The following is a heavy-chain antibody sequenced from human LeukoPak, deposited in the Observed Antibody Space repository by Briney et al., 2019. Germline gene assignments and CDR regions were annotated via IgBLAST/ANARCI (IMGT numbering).Heavy chain of an antibody. CDR1: GFTFGDYA. CDR3: TTVGVDSSSGDI. D-gene: IGHD3-22*01. V-gene: IGHV3-49*03. Sequence: GGSLRLSCTASGFTFGDYAMSWFRQAPGKGLEWVGFIRSKAYGGTTEYAASVKGRFTISRDDSKNTLYLQMNSLKTEDTAVYYCTTVGVDSSSGDIWGQGTMVTVSS. J-gene: IGHJ3*02. CDR2: IRSKAYGGTT.